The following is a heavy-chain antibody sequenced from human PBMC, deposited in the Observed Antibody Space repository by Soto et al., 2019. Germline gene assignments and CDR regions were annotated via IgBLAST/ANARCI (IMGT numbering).Heavy chain of an antibody. Sequence: EASVKVSFKASGYTFTGYYMHWVRQAPGQGLEWMGWINPNSGGTNYAQKFQGRVTTTRDTSISTAYMELSRLRSDDTAVYYCARYPIVVVPAAENNWFDPWGQGTLVTVSS. V-gene: IGHV1-2*02. CDR2: INPNSGGT. CDR3: ARYPIVVVPAAENNWFDP. J-gene: IGHJ5*02. D-gene: IGHD2-2*01. CDR1: GYTFTGYY.